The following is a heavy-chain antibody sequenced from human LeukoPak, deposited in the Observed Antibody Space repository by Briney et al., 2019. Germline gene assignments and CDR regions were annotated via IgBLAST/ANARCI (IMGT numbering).Heavy chain of an antibody. CDR1: GLPFSSYA. CDR2: ISSNGGST. Sequence: PGGPLRLSCSASGLPFSSYAMHGVRHATERALEYVSAISSNGGSTYYAESVKGRFTISRDNSKNTLYLQMSSLRAEDTAVYYCVKDHSRWQQYYYYYYGMDVWGQGTTVTVSS. J-gene: IGHJ6*02. D-gene: IGHD6-13*01. V-gene: IGHV3-64D*09. CDR3: VKDHSRWQQYYYYYYGMDV.